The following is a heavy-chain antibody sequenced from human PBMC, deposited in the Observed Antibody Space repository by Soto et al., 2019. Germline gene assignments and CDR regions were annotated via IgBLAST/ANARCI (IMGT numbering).Heavy chain of an antibody. CDR2: ISPYDDST. D-gene: IGHD3-16*01. CDR1: GYTFIRYD. J-gene: IGHJ6*02. CDR3: ASGGYYGYNWVKLRHYGFDL. V-gene: IGHV1-18*01. Sequence: ASVKVSCKASGYTFIRYDITWVRQAPGQGFEWMGWISPYDDSTIYAQKLQGRVTMTADTSTRIVNLTLSSLKSDDTAVYYCASGGYYGYNWVKLRHYGFDLCGPRTSVTVSS.